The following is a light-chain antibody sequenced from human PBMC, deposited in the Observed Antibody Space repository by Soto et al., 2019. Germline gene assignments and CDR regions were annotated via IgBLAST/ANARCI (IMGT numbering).Light chain of an antibody. V-gene: IGKV3-15*01. J-gene: IGKJ5*01. CDR2: HAS. Sequence: EIVMTQSPATVSVSPGERATLSCRASQSVSDKLAWYQQKPGQAPRLLIYHASARATGIPARFSGSGSGTDFTLTISRLEPEDFAVYHCQQYGSSPLITFGQGTRLEIK. CDR1: QSVSDK. CDR3: QQYGSSPLIT.